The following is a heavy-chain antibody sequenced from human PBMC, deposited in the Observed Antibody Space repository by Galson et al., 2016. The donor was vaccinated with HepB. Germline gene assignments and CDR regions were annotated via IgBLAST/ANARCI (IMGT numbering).Heavy chain of an antibody. J-gene: IGHJ4*02. Sequence: SLRLSCAASGFTFKYHAMSWVRQAPGSGLEWVAVISDGGTAHYADSVKGRFTISRDNSKNTVYLQMDSLRPEDRAEYYCARVSGPWVGVPASKVYFDFWGQGTLVIVST. CDR3: ARVSGPWVGVPASKVYFDF. CDR1: GFTFKYHA. CDR2: ISDGGTA. D-gene: IGHD2-2*01. V-gene: IGHV3-23*01.